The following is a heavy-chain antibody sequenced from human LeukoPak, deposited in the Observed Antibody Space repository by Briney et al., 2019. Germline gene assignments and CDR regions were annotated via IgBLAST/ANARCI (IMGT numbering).Heavy chain of an antibody. Sequence: GGSLRLSCTASGFTFGDYAMSWVRQAPGKGLEWVGFIRSKAYGGTTEYAASVKGRFTISRDDSKSIAYLQMNSLKTEDTAVYYCTRDGGEDYYDPWGQGALVTVSS. J-gene: IGHJ5*02. CDR2: IRSKAYGGTT. V-gene: IGHV3-49*04. D-gene: IGHD3-22*01. CDR3: TRDGGEDYYDP. CDR1: GFTFGDYA.